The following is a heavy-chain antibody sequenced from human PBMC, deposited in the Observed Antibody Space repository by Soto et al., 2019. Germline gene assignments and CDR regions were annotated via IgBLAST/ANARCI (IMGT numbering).Heavy chain of an antibody. V-gene: IGHV3-7*01. CDR2: IKQDGSEE. D-gene: IGHD6-13*01. Sequence: EVQLVESGGGLVQPGGSLRLSCVDSGFTFSSYWMSWVRQAPVKGLEWVGNIKQDGSEENNVDSVKVRFTISRDNAKNSMYLQMNSLRVEDTAVYYCARIAASGRGWDVWGQGTTVVVSS. CDR1: GFTFSSYW. CDR3: ARIAASGRGWDV. J-gene: IGHJ6*02.